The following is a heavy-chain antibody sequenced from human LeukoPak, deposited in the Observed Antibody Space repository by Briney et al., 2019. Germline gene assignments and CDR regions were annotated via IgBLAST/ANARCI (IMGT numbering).Heavy chain of an antibody. V-gene: IGHV3-23*01. CDR1: GFTFSSYA. CDR2: ISGSGRRT. CDR3: AKDLGNWDFDF. J-gene: IGHJ4*02. Sequence: GGSLRLSCEASGFTFSSYAMNWVRQAPGKGLEWVSGISGSGRRTYDADSVKGRFTISRDNSNNMVYLQMNSLRAEDTALYYCAKDLGNWDFDFRGQGTLVTVSS. D-gene: IGHD7-27*01.